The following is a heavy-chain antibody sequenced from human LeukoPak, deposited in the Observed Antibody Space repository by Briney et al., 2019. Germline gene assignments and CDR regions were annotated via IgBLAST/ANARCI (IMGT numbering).Heavy chain of an antibody. D-gene: IGHD7-27*01. CDR2: ISGDGSDT. V-gene: IGHV3-74*01. CDR3: ARDFDWGSDH. CDR1: GFTFSTYW. Sequence: GGSLRLSCAASGFTFSTYWMPWVRQAPGKGLVWVSRISGDGSDTRYADSVKGRFIISRDNAKNTLYLQLNGLRAEDTAVYYCARDFDWGSDHWGQGALVTVSS. J-gene: IGHJ4*02.